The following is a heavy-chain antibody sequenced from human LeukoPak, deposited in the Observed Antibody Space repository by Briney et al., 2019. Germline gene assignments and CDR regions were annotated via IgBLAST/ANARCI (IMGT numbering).Heavy chain of an antibody. J-gene: IGHJ4*02. CDR2: IKQDGSEK. D-gene: IGHD1-26*01. CDR3: ARDGIVGATTFDY. V-gene: IGHV3-7*01. CDR1: GFTFSSYW. Sequence: PGGSLRLSCAASGFTFSSYWMSWVRQAPGKGLEWVANIKQDGSEKYYVESVKGRFTISRDNAKNSLYVQMNSLRAEDTAVYYCARDGIVGATTFDYWGQGTLVTVSS.